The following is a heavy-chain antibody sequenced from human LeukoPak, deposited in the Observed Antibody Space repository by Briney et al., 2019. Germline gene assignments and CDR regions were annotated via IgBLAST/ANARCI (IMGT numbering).Heavy chain of an antibody. CDR3: AREVFCSSTSCYDY. J-gene: IGHJ4*02. CDR2: IYSGGST. CDR1: GFTVSRNS. V-gene: IGHV3-53*01. Sequence: PGGSLRLSCAASGFTVSRNSMSWVRQASGKGLEWVSVIYSGGSTYYADSVKGRFTISRDNSKNTLYLQTNSLRAEDTAVYFCAREVFCSSTSCYDYWGQGTLVTVSS. D-gene: IGHD2-2*01.